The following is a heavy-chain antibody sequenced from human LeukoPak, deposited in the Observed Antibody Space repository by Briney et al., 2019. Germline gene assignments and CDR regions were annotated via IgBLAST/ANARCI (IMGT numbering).Heavy chain of an antibody. CDR3: ARSMVRGVTDSFDI. CDR2: VHYSGST. D-gene: IGHD3-10*01. CDR1: GVSVSSDNYY. Sequence: SETLSLACTLSGVSVSSDNYYWSWVRQPPGRGLEWVGCVHYSGSTNYSPSVKSRVTISIDTSRNHFSLKLSSVTAADTAVYYCARSMVRGVTDSFDIWGQGTMVTVSS. J-gene: IGHJ3*02. V-gene: IGHV4-61*03.